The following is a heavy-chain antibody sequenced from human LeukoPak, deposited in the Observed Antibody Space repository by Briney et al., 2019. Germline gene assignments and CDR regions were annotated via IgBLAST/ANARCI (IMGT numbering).Heavy chain of an antibody. V-gene: IGHV4-34*01. Sequence: SETLSLTCAVYGGSFSGYYWSWIRQPPGKGLEWIGEINHSGSTNYNPSLKSRVTISVDTSKNQFSLKLSSVTAADTAVYYCARAYYYDSSGYDAFDIWGQGTMVAVSS. D-gene: IGHD3-22*01. CDR2: INHSGST. CDR1: GGSFSGYY. CDR3: ARAYYYDSSGYDAFDI. J-gene: IGHJ3*02.